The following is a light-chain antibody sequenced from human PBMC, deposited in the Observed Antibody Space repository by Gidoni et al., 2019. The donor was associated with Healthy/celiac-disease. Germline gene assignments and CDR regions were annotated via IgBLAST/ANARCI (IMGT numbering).Light chain of an antibody. CDR2: RNN. Sequence: QSVLTQPPSASGTPGQRVTISCSGNSSTIGSNYVYWYQKLPGTAPKLLIYRNNQRPSGVPDRFSGSKSGTSASLAISGLRSEDEADYYCAAWDDSLSVLFGGGTKLTFL. CDR1: SSTIGSNY. J-gene: IGLJ2*01. CDR3: AAWDDSLSVL. V-gene: IGLV1-47*01.